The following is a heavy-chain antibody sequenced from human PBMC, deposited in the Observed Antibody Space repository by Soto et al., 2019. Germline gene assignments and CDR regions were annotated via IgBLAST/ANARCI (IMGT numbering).Heavy chain of an antibody. J-gene: IGHJ6*02. Sequence: PSETLSLTCTVSGGSVSSGSYYWSWIRQPPGKGLEWIGYIYYSGSTNYNPSLKSRVTISVDTSKNQFSLKLSSVTAADTAVYYCAREVVAATPVFYYYYGMDVWGQGTTVPVSS. V-gene: IGHV4-61*01. CDR2: IYYSGST. CDR1: GGSVSSGSYY. D-gene: IGHD2-15*01. CDR3: AREVVAATPVFYYYYGMDV.